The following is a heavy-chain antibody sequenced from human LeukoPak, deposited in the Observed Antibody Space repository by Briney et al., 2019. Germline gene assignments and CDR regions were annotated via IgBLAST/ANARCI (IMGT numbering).Heavy chain of an antibody. CDR2: IYYSGST. V-gene: IGHV4-59*08. CDR1: GGSISSYY. Sequence: SETLSLTCTVSGGSISSYYWSWIRQPPGEGLEWSGYIYYSGSTNYNPSLKSRVTISVDTSKNQFSLKLSSVTAADTAVYYCARQRSGYSSSFDYWGQGTLVTVSS. J-gene: IGHJ4*02. CDR3: ARQRSGYSSSFDY. D-gene: IGHD6-13*01.